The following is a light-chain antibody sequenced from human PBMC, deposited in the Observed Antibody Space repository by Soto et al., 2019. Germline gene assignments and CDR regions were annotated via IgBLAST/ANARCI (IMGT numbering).Light chain of an antibody. CDR3: QQYGSSST. Sequence: PGERATLSCGASQSVTSNYLAWYQQKPGQAPRLLIFGASIRVKGIPDRFIGSGSGTDFTLTISRLEPEDFAVYYCQQYGSSSTFGQGTRLEIK. CDR2: GAS. J-gene: IGKJ5*01. V-gene: IGKV3-20*01. CDR1: QSVTSNY.